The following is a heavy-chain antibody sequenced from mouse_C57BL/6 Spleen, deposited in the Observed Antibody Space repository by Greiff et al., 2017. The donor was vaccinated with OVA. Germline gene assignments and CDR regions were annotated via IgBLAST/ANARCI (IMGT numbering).Heavy chain of an antibody. Sequence: QVTLKESGPGILQSSQTLSLTCSFSGFSLSTSGMGVSWIRQPSGKGLEWLAHIYWDDDKRYNPSLKCRLTISKDTSRNQVFLKITSVDTADTATYYCARVFITTVVVFDYWGQGTTLTVSS. J-gene: IGHJ2*01. CDR3: ARVFITTVVVFDY. D-gene: IGHD1-1*01. CDR1: GFSLSTSGMG. V-gene: IGHV8-12*01. CDR2: IYWDDDK.